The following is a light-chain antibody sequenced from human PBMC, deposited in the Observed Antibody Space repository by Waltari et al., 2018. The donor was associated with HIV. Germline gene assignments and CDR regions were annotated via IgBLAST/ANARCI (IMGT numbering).Light chain of an antibody. Sequence: DIVMTQSPDSLAVSLGARATINCKSSHSVLYTSNSNNYLAWYQQKPGQPPKLLIYWASTRESGVPDRFSGSGSGTEFTLTISSLQAEDVAVYDCQQYYSTPITFGQGTRLEIK. J-gene: IGKJ5*01. CDR2: WAS. CDR3: QQYYSTPIT. CDR1: HSVLYTSNSNNY. V-gene: IGKV4-1*01.